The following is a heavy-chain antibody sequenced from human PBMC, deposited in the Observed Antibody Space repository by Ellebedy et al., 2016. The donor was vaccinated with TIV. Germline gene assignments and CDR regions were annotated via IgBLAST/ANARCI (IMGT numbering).Heavy chain of an antibody. CDR1: GFIFSDYQ. CDR3: ARDTRFIDQQHNWFDP. Sequence: GGSLRLSCAASGFIFSDYQMSWIRQAPGKGLECISYISSSGGTVYYADSVKGRFTISRDNAKNSLYLQMSSLRAEDTAVYYCARDTRFIDQQHNWFDPWGQGTLVTVSS. V-gene: IGHV3-11*01. D-gene: IGHD2-2*01. CDR2: ISSSGGTV. J-gene: IGHJ5*02.